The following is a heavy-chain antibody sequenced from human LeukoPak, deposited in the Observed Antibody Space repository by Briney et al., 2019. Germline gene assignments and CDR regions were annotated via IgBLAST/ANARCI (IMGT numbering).Heavy chain of an antibody. J-gene: IGHJ6*02. D-gene: IGHD5-18*01. CDR2: ISSRGSTI. CDR3: ARHDTAMATDYGMDV. Sequence: GGSLRLSCAASGFTFSDYYMSWIRQAPGKGLEWVSYISSRGSTIYYADSVKGRFTISRDNAKNSLYLQMNSLRAENTAVYYCARHDTAMATDYGMDVWGQGTTVTVSS. V-gene: IGHV3-11*01. CDR1: GFTFSDYY.